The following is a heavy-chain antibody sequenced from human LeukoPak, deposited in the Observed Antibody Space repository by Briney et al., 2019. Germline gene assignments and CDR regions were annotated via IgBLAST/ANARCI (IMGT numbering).Heavy chain of an antibody. CDR3: AADPKYDYDSSGLS. Sequence: SVKVSCKASGFTFTSSAVPWVRQARGQRLEWMGWIVVGSGNTNYAQKFQEGVTITTDMSTSQAYMELSSLRSEDTAVYYCAADPKYDYDSSGLSSGPGTLGTVSS. J-gene: IGHJ5*02. CDR1: GFTFTSSA. D-gene: IGHD3-22*01. V-gene: IGHV1-58*01. CDR2: IVVGSGNT.